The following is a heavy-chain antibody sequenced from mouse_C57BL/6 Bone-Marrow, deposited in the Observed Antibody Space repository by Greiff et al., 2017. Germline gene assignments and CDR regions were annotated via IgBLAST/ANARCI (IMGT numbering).Heavy chain of an antibody. V-gene: IGHV1-81*01. D-gene: IGHD1-2*01. CDR1: GYTFTSYG. CDR3: ARRGLLRPRDY. CDR2: IYPRSGNT. J-gene: IGHJ4*01. Sequence: QVHVKQSGAELARPGASVKLSCKASGYTFTSYGISWVKQRTGQGLEWIGEIYPRSGNTYYNEKFKGKATLTADKSPSTAYMELRSLTSEDSAVYFCARRGLLRPRDYWGQGTSVTVSS.